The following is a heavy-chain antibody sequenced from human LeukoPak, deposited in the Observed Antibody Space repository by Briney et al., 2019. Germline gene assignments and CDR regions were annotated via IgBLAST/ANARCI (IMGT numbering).Heavy chain of an antibody. Sequence: ASVKVSCKASGYTFTGHYMHWVRQAPGQGLEWMGWINPNNGGTNYAQKFQGRVTMTRDTSTSTLYMELSSLRSEDTAVYYCARGGSGSHYKPFDYWGQGTLVTVSS. CDR3: ARGGSGSHYKPFDY. J-gene: IGHJ4*02. CDR1: GYTFTGHY. D-gene: IGHD3-10*01. CDR2: INPNNGGT. V-gene: IGHV1-2*02.